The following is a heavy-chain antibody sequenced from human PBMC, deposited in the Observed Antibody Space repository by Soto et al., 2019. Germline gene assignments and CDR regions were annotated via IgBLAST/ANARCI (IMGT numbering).Heavy chain of an antibody. CDR2: INAGNGNT. CDR3: ARGGPAVTGY. V-gene: IGHV1-3*05. J-gene: IGHJ4*02. CDR1: GYTFTSYS. Sequence: QVQLVQSGAEEKKPGASVKVSCKASGYTFTSYSMHWVRQAPGQRLEWMGWINAGNGNTKYSQNFQGRVTITRDTSASTAYMELSSQTSEDTAVYYCARGGPAVTGYWGQGTLVTVSS. D-gene: IGHD3-16*01.